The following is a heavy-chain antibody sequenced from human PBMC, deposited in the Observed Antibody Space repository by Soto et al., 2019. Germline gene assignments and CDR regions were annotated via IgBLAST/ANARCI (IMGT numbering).Heavy chain of an antibody. Sequence: GESLKISCRGSGYSFTSYWIGWVRQMPGKGLEWMGIIYPGDSDTRYSPSFQGQVTISADKSISTAYLQWSSLKASDTAMYYCARQSRDGYNYENCFDPWGQGTLVTVSS. CDR3: ARQSRDGYNYENCFDP. CDR2: IYPGDSDT. D-gene: IGHD5-12*01. CDR1: GYSFTSYW. V-gene: IGHV5-51*01. J-gene: IGHJ5*02.